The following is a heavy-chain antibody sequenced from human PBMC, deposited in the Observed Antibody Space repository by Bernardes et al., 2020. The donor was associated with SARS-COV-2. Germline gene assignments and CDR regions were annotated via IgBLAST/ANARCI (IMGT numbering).Heavy chain of an antibody. D-gene: IGHD3-22*01. CDR2: IDWGDDK. J-gene: IGHJ4*02. V-gene: IGHV2-70*04. CDR1: GFSLSTTTMR. Sequence: GPTLVKPTQTLTLTCTFSGFSLSTTTMRVSWIRQPPGKALEWLAHIDWGDDKFYSTSLRTRLTISKDTSKNQVVLTMTNVDPVDTATYYCARIRPYYYDTSGYPYFDYWGQGTLVTVSS. CDR3: ARIRPYYYDTSGYPYFDY.